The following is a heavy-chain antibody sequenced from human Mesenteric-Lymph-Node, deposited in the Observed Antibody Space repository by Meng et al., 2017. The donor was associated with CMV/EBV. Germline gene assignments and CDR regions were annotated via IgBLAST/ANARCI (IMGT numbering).Heavy chain of an antibody. CDR1: GFTFDDYA. CDR2: ISWNSGNI. D-gene: IGHD6-13*01. Sequence: SLKISCAASGFTFDDYAMHWVRQAPGKGLEWVSGISWNSGNIGYADSVKGRFTISRDNAKNSLYLQMNSLRAEDTALYYCARGQQLVLGAPTDYWGQGTLVTVSS. V-gene: IGHV3-9*01. CDR3: ARGQQLVLGAPTDY. J-gene: IGHJ4*02.